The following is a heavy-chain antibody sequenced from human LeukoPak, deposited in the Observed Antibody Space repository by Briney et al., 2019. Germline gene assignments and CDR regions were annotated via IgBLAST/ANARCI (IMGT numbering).Heavy chain of an antibody. CDR2: IIPIFGIA. V-gene: IGHV1-69*05. D-gene: IGHD6-13*01. Sequence: ASVKVSCKASGGTFSSYAISWVRQAPGQGLEWMGGIIPIFGIANYAQKFQGRVTITTDESTSTAYMELSSLRSEDTAVYYCARGPKGIAALIYFYYYMDVWGKGTTVTVSS. CDR3: ARGPKGIAALIYFYYYMDV. J-gene: IGHJ6*03. CDR1: GGTFSSYA.